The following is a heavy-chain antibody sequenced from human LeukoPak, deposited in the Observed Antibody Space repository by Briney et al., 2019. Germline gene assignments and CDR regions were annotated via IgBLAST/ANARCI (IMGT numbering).Heavy chain of an antibody. V-gene: IGHV3-74*01. CDR2: INSDGINT. D-gene: IGHD3-22*01. Sequence: GGSLRLSCATSGFTFTTFWMHWVRQAPGKGLVWVSRINSDGINTSYADSVKGRFSISRDNAKNTLNLQMNSLRAEDTAVYYCARDLGQYYDTSDNWFDPWGQGTLVTVSS. CDR1: GFTFTTFW. J-gene: IGHJ5*02. CDR3: ARDLGQYYDTSDNWFDP.